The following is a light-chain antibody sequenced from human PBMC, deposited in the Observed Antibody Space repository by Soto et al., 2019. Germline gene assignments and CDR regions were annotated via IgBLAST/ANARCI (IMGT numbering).Light chain of an antibody. CDR3: QQYKNYSYS. Sequence: IQMTQSPSTVSASVGDSVTISCRASQPVNTFLAWYQQKPAGAPKVVIFDASNLGSGVPSRFSGSGFGTEFTLSITSLQPDDFATYYCQQYKNYSYSFGQGTKLEIK. CDR2: DAS. V-gene: IGKV1-5*01. CDR1: QPVNTF. J-gene: IGKJ2*03.